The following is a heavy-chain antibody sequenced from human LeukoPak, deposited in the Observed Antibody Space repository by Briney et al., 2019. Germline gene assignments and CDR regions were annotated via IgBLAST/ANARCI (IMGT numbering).Heavy chain of an antibody. CDR2: IIPIFGTA. J-gene: IGHJ6*03. D-gene: IGHD3-10*01. V-gene: IGHV1-69*01. CDR3: ASNYYGSGSYYDVGYYYYYLDV. Sequence: SVKVSCKASGGPFGSSAISWVRQAPGQGLEWMGGIIPIFGTANYAQKFQGRVTITADESTSTAYMELSSLRSEDTAVYYCASNYYGSGSYYDVGYYYYYLDVWGKGTTVTISS. CDR1: GGPFGSSA.